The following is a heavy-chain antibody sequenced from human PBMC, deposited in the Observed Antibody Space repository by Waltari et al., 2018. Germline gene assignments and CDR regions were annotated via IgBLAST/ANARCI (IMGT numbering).Heavy chain of an antibody. V-gene: IGHV3-23*01. J-gene: IGHJ5*02. Sequence: EVQLLESGGGLVQPGGSLRLSCAASGFPFNNYAMMWVRQAPGKGWEWVASLTGGAEGAYYADSVRGRFTISRDNSQNTLFLQMSGLRVDDSGTYYCARGRASGLVDWFDPWGRGTLVTVSS. CDR2: LTGGAEGA. CDR1: GFPFNNYA. D-gene: IGHD6-6*01. CDR3: ARGRASGLVDWFDP.